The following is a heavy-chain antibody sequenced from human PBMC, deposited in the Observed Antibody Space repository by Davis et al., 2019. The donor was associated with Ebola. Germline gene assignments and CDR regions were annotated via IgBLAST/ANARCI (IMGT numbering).Heavy chain of an antibody. D-gene: IGHD1-26*01. CDR3: AGGLSGGKGLDY. CDR2: IYLAGST. CDR1: GFAVSDNY. V-gene: IGHV3-66*01. Sequence: GESLKISCASSGFAVSDNYFYWVRQAPGKGLEWVSIIYLAGSTDYTDSVKGRFIISKDNSANTVYLQMNSLRVGDTAVYYCAGGLSGGKGLDYWGQGALVTVSS. J-gene: IGHJ4*02.